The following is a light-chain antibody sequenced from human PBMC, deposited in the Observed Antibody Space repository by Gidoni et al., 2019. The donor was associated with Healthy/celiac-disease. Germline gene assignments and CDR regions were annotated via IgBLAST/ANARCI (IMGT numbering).Light chain of an antibody. Sequence: DIVMTQSPLSLPVTPGETDSISCRSSQSLLHSNGYNSLDWYLQKPGQSTQLLIYWGSNRASGVPDRFSGSGSGTDFTLKISRVEAEDVGVYYCMQALQTPWTFGQGTKVEIK. J-gene: IGKJ1*01. CDR3: MQALQTPWT. V-gene: IGKV2-28*01. CDR1: QSLLHSNGYNS. CDR2: WGS.